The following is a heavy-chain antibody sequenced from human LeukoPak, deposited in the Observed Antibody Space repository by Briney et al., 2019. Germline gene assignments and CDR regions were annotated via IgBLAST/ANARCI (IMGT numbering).Heavy chain of an antibody. CDR3: ASAYYYGSGSYIH. CDR1: GGSISSYY. J-gene: IGHJ4*02. CDR2: IYYSGST. D-gene: IGHD3-10*01. Sequence: QPSGTLFLPCTVSGGSISSYYWGLIRQPSGKGLEGIGYIYYSGSTNYNPSLNSRVTISVDTSKNQFSLKLSSVTAADTAVYYCASAYYYGSGSYIHWGQGTLVTVSS. V-gene: IGHV4-59*08.